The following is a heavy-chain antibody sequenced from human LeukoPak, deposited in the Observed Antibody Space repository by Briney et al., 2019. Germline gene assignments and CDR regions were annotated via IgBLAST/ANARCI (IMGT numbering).Heavy chain of an antibody. D-gene: IGHD2-15*01. Sequence: SVKVSCKASGYTFTSYGISWVLQAAGQGLEWMGWISAYNGNRNYAQKLQGRVTMTTDTSTSTAYMELRSLRSDDTAVYYCARERSAAYYYYYMDVWGKGTTVTVSS. CDR3: ARERSAAYYYYYMDV. V-gene: IGHV1-18*01. CDR2: ISAYNGNR. CDR1: GYTFTSYG. J-gene: IGHJ6*03.